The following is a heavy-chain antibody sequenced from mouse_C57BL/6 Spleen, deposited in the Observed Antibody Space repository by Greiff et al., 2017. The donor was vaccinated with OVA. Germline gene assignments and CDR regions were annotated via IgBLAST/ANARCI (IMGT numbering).Heavy chain of an antibody. D-gene: IGHD2-1*01. CDR3: ARSPSYGNSDY. V-gene: IGHV1-42*01. CDR2: INPSTGGT. J-gene: IGHJ2*01. CDR1: GYSFTGYY. Sequence: VQLKQSGPELVKPGASVKISCKASGYSFTGYYMNWVKQSPEKSLEWIGEINPSTGGTTYNQKFKAKATLTVDKSSSTAYMQLKSLTSEDSAVYYCARSPSYGNSDYWGQGTTLTVSS.